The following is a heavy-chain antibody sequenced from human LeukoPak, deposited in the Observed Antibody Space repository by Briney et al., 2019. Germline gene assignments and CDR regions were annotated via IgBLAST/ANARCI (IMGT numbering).Heavy chain of an antibody. Sequence: SETLSLTCTVSGGSISSGSYYWSWIRQPAWKGLEWIGRIYISGSTNYNPSLKSRVTISVDTSKNQFSLKLSSVTAADTAVYYCARDDAPVERGFDPWGQGTLVTVSS. CDR1: GGSISSGSYY. V-gene: IGHV4-61*02. CDR2: IYISGST. J-gene: IGHJ5*02. CDR3: ARDDAPVERGFDP. D-gene: IGHD1-1*01.